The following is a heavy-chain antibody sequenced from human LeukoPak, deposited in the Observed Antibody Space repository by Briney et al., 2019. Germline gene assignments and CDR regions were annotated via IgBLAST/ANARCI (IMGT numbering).Heavy chain of an antibody. D-gene: IGHD3-3*01. V-gene: IGHV4-38-2*02. J-gene: IGHJ4*02. CDR2: ISHSGST. Sequence: SETLSLTCTVSGYSISSGYYWGWIRQPPGKGLEWIGRISHSGSTYYNPSLKSRVTIAVDTSKNQFSLKLSSVTAADTAVYYCLRLLEWLPYDYWGQGTLVTVSS. CDR3: LRLLEWLPYDY. CDR1: GYSISSGYY.